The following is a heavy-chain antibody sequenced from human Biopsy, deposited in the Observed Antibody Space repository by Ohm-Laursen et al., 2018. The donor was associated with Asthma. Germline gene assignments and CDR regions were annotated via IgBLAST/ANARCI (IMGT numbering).Heavy chain of an antibody. J-gene: IGHJ4*02. CDR2: ITHDGSRI. CDR1: GFAFGKYG. Sequence: SLRLSCSASGFAFGKYGMYWARQAPGKGLQWVAVITHDGSRIYYADSVRGRFTISRDNSRNTLYLEMSSPRVDDTAVYYCEKNDDQQLTYWGRGTLVTVSS. CDR3: EKNDDQQLTY. D-gene: IGHD6-13*01. V-gene: IGHV3-30*03.